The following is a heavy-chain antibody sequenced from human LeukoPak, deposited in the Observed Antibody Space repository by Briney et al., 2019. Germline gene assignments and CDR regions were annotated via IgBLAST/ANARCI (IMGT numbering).Heavy chain of an antibody. CDR3: ARGSDYFDY. J-gene: IGHJ4*02. CDR2: ISYDGSNK. V-gene: IGHV3-30*04. Sequence: GGSLRLSCAASGFTFSSYAMHWARQAPGKGLEWVAVISYDGSNKYYADSVKGRFTISRDNSKNTLYLQMNSLRAEDTAVYYCARGSDYFDYWGQGTLVTVSS. CDR1: GFTFSSYA.